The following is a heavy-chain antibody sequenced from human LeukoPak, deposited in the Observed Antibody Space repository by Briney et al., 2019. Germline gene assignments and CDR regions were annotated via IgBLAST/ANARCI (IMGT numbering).Heavy chain of an antibody. CDR2: IIPIFGTA. CDR3: ARALWNSGYPFDY. CDR1: GGTFSSYA. J-gene: IGHJ4*02. V-gene: IGHV1-69*13. Sequence: ASVKVSCKASGGTFSSYAISWVRQAPGQGLEWMGGIIPIFGTANYAQKFQGRVTITADESTSTAYMELSSLRSEDTAVYYCARALWNSGYPFDYWGQGTLVSVSS. D-gene: IGHD5-12*01.